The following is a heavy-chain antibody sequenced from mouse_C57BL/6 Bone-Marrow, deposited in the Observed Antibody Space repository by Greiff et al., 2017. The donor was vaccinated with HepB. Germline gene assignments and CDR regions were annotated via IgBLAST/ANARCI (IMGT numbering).Heavy chain of an antibody. CDR2: IHPNSGST. CDR1: GYTFTSYW. CDR3: ARGSSHWYFDV. D-gene: IGHD1-1*01. J-gene: IGHJ1*03. Sequence: VQLQQPGAELVKPGASVKLSCKASGYTFTSYWMHWVKQRPGQGLEWIGMIHPNSGSTNYNEKFKSKATLTVDNSSSTAYMQLSSLTSEDSAVYYCARGSSHWYFDVWGTGTTVTVSS. V-gene: IGHV1-64*01.